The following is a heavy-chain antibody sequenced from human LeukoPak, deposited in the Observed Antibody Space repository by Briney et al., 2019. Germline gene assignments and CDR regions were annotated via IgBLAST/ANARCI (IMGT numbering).Heavy chain of an antibody. CDR3: ARSGGELRLGYYFDY. J-gene: IGHJ4*02. V-gene: IGHV3-7*01. CDR2: IKQDGSEK. CDR1: GFTFSSYW. Sequence: GGSLRLSCAASGFTFSSYWMSWVRQAPGKGLEGVANIKQDGSEKYYVDSVKGRFTISRDNAKNSLYLQMNSLRAEDTAVYYCARSGGELRLGYYFDYWGQGTLVTVSS. D-gene: IGHD1-26*01.